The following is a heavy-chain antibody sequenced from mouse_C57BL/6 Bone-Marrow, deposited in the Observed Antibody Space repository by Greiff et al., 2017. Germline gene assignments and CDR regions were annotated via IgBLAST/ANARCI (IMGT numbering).Heavy chain of an antibody. CDR3: ARYYDYDGGYFDY. CDR1: GYSITSDY. J-gene: IGHJ2*01. D-gene: IGHD2-4*01. V-gene: IGHV3-8*01. Sequence: SQDLACSVTGYSITSDYWNWIRKFPGNKLEYMGYISYSGSTYYNPSLKSRISITRDTSKNQYYLQLNSVTTEDTATYYCARYYDYDGGYFDYWGQGTTLTVSS. CDR2: ISYSGST.